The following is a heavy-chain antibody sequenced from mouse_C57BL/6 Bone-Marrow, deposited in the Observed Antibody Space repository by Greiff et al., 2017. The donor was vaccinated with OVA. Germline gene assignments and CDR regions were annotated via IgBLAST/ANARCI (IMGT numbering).Heavy chain of an antibody. CDR1: GYTFTSYG. Sequence: LVESGAELARPGASVKLSCKASGYTFTSYGISWVKQRTGQGLEWIGEIYPRSGNTYYNEKFKGKATLTADKSSSTAYMELRSLTSEDSAVYFCARRGITTVPYWYFDVWGTGTTVTVSS. V-gene: IGHV1-81*01. CDR2: IYPRSGNT. J-gene: IGHJ1*03. CDR3: ARRGITTVPYWYFDV. D-gene: IGHD1-1*01.